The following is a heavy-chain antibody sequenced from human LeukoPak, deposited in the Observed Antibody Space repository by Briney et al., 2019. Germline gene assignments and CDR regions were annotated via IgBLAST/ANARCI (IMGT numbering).Heavy chain of an antibody. CDR1: GFTFSSYW. J-gene: IGHJ6*03. Sequence: GGSLRLSCAASGFTFSSYWMHWVRQAPGKGLVWVSRINSDGSSTSYADSVKGRFTISRDNAKNTLYLQMNSLRAEDTAVYFCARFSVAGAYYYYYYYMDVWGKGTTVTVSS. V-gene: IGHV3-74*01. D-gene: IGHD6-19*01. CDR2: INSDGSST. CDR3: ARFSVAGAYYYYYYYMDV.